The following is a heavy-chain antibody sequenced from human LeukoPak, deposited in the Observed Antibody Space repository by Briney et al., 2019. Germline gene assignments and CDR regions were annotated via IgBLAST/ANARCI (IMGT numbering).Heavy chain of an antibody. CDR3: ARGNISDYYDILTGPLGGAFDI. D-gene: IGHD3-9*01. Sequence: SQTLSLTCAISGDSVSSNSAAWNWIRQSPSRGLEWLGRTYYRSKWYNDYAVSVKSRITINPDTSKNQFSLQLNSVTPEDTAVYYCARGNISDYYDILTGPLGGAFDIWGQGTMVTVFS. CDR2: TYYRSKWYN. CDR1: GDSVSSNSAA. V-gene: IGHV6-1*01. J-gene: IGHJ3*02.